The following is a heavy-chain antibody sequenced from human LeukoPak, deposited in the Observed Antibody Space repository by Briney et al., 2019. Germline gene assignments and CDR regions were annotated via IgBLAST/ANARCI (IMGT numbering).Heavy chain of an antibody. Sequence: GGSLRLSCAASGFTFSSYAMSWVRQAPGKGLEWVSAISGSGGSTYYADSVKGRFTISRDNSKNTLYLQMNSLRAEDTAVYYCAKSVLSPYYYGMDVWGQGTTVTVSS. CDR2: ISGSGGST. V-gene: IGHV3-23*01. CDR1: GFTFSSYA. J-gene: IGHJ6*02. CDR3: AKSVLSPYYYGMDV. D-gene: IGHD2/OR15-2a*01.